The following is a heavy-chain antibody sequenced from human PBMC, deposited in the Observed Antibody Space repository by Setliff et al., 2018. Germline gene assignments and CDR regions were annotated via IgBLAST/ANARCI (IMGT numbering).Heavy chain of an antibody. CDR3: ARRWNFGPYGSGIHDGFDM. CDR1: GGSFRGYQ. J-gene: IGHJ3*02. Sequence: SETLSLTCVVYGGSFRGYQWSWIRQPPGKGLEWIGEINHSGSTKYKSSLKSRVTISVDTSKNQFSLKLNSVTAADTAVYYCARRWNFGPYGSGIHDGFDMWGQGTMVTVSS. V-gene: IGHV4-34*01. D-gene: IGHD3-10*01. CDR2: INHSGST.